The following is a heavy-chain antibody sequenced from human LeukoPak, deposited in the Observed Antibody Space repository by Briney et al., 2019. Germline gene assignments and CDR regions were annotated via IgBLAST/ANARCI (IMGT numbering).Heavy chain of an antibody. J-gene: IGHJ4*02. V-gene: IGHV1-8*01. Sequence: GASVKVSCKASGYTFTSYDISWVRQATGQGLEWMGWMNPNSGNTGYAQKFQGRVTMTRNTSISTAYMELSSLRSEDTAVCYCARGLTPVVPYPDYWGQGTLVTVSS. CDR3: ARGLTPVVPYPDY. D-gene: IGHD2-2*02. CDR1: GYTFTSYD. CDR2: MNPNSGNT.